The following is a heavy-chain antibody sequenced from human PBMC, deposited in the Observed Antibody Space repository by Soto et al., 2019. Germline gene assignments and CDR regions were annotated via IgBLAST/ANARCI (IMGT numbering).Heavy chain of an antibody. CDR1: GFTFSSYG. J-gene: IGHJ6*02. Sequence: QVQLVESGGGVVQPGRSLRLSCAASGFTFSSYGMHWVRQAPGKGLEWVAVISYDESNKYYADSVKGRFTISRDNSKNTLYLQMNSLRAEDTAVYYCAKDEAYYYYGMDVWGQGTTVTVSS. V-gene: IGHV3-30*18. CDR2: ISYDESNK. CDR3: AKDEAYYYYGMDV.